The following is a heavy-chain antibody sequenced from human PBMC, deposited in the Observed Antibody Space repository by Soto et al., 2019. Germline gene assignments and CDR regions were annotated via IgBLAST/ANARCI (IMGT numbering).Heavy chain of an antibody. Sequence: EVQLVESGGGLVKPGGSLRLSCAASGFTFSSYSMNWVRQAPGKGLEWVSSISGSGYIYYADSVKGRFTISRENAKNSLYLQINSLRAEDTAVYYCARAAEYDSVWGSYRADWFVPWGQGTLVTVSS. CDR2: ISGSGYI. CDR3: ARAAEYDSVWGSYRADWFVP. CDR1: GFTFSSYS. V-gene: IGHV3-21*01. J-gene: IGHJ5*02. D-gene: IGHD3-16*02.